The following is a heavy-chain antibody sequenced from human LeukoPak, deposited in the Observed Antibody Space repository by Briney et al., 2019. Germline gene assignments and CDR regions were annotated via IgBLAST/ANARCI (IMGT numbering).Heavy chain of an antibody. V-gene: IGHV3-7*03. J-gene: IGHJ4*02. CDR3: TRSSGWYNYFDY. CDR2: IKQDGSEK. D-gene: IGHD6-19*01. Sequence: GGSLRLSCAGSGFMLSSYWMSWVRQAPGKGLEWVANIKQDGSEKYYVDSVKGRFTISRDNAKNSLYLQMNSLRAEDMAFYYCTRSSGWYNYFDYWGQGTLVTASS. CDR1: GFMLSSYW.